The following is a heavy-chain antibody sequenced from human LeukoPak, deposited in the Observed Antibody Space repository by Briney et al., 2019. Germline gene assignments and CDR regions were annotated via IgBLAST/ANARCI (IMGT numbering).Heavy chain of an antibody. Sequence: GGSLRLSCAASGFTFSSYAMSWVRQAPGMGLEWVSAISGSGGSTYYADSVKGRFTISRDNSKNTLYLQLNSLRADDTAVYYCARGLSYAVAYGDYWGQGTLVTVSS. CDR1: GFTFSSYA. CDR2: ISGSGGST. D-gene: IGHD6-19*01. CDR3: ARGLSYAVAYGDY. V-gene: IGHV3-23*01. J-gene: IGHJ4*02.